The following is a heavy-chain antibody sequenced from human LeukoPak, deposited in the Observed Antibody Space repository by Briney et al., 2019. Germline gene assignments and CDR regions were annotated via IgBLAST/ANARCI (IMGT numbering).Heavy chain of an antibody. CDR2: IRFDGSDK. CDR1: GVTFGTYG. J-gene: IGHJ6*03. V-gene: IGHV3-30*02. CDR3: AKVLPLTFYYMDV. Sequence: PGGSLRLSCVASGVTFGTYGLHWVRQAPGKGLEWVAFIRFDGSDKYYADSVKRRFTISRDNSKNTLYLQMNSLRIEDTAMYYCAKVLPLTFYYMDVWGKGTTVTVSS. D-gene: IGHD4/OR15-4a*01.